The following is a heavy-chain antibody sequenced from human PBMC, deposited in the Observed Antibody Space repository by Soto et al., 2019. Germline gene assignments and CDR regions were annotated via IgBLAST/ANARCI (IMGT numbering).Heavy chain of an antibody. CDR3: ARDFWGLDV. Sequence: GSLRLSWAACGLLLSDYSMSWIRQAPGNGLEWVSYISSSSSYTNYAGSVKGRFTISRDNAKNSLYLQMSSLRAEDTGVYYCARDFWGLDVSGQGTTATVPS. CDR1: GLLLSDYS. V-gene: IGHV3-11*06. CDR2: ISSSSSYT. J-gene: IGHJ6*02. D-gene: IGHD3-16*01.